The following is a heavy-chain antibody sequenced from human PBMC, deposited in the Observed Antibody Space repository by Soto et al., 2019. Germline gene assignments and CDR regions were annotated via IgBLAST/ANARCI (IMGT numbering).Heavy chain of an antibody. CDR1: GYSVTSSSY. J-gene: IGHJ4*02. V-gene: IGHV4-38-2*02. Sequence: PSETRSLPCSVSGYSVTSSSYWGFFRQPPQKGLGWLGRVCLSVHTYHTPSVKGRETISIDTSKNQPSLKVTALTASHPAWSSFARARIVVSGTSVDFCGLGTLVTVSS. CDR3: ARARIVVSGTSVDF. CDR2: VCLSVHT. D-gene: IGHD1-7*01.